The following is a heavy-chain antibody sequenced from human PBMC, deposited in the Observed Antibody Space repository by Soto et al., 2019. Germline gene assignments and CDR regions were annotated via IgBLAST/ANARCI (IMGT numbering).Heavy chain of an antibody. Sequence: GGSLRLSCVASGFTFSSDEMNWVRQAPGKGLEWISHISSSGYTIYYADSVKGRFTISRDNARNLLYLQMKSLRAEDTALYYCERDRYNWNSGDKSEHSGMDVWGQGTKGTVYS. V-gene: IGHV3-48*03. D-gene: IGHD1-7*01. CDR3: ERDRYNWNSGDKSEHSGMDV. J-gene: IGHJ6*02. CDR1: GFTFSSDE. CDR2: ISSSGYTI.